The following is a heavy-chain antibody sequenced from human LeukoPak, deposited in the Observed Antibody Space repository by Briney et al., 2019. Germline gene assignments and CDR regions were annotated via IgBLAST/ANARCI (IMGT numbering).Heavy chain of an antibody. CDR1: RGTFSSYA. D-gene: IGHD4-17*01. CDR3: ARVGGDSQFDY. V-gene: IGHV1-69*13. J-gene: IGHJ4*02. CDR2: IIPMYGTT. Sequence: AASVKVSCKASRGTFSSYAISWVRQAPGQGLEWMGAIIPMYGTTNYAQRFQGRVTITADESTSTAYMELSSLRSDDTAVYYCARVGGDSQFDYWGQGTLVTVSS.